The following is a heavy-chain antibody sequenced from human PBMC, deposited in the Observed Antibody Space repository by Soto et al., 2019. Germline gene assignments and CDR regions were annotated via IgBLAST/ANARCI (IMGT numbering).Heavy chain of an antibody. J-gene: IGHJ4*02. V-gene: IGHV3-30*03. D-gene: IGHD6-19*01. CDR3: AGGAYGSGWYWVDY. CDR2: ISYDGSNK. CDR1: GFTFSSYG. Sequence: QVQLVESGGGVVQPGRSLRLSCAASGFTFSSYGMHWVRQAPGKGLEWVAVISYDGSNKYYADSVKGRFTISRDNSKNTLYLQMNSLRAEDTAVYYCAGGAYGSGWYWVDYWGQGTLVTVSS.